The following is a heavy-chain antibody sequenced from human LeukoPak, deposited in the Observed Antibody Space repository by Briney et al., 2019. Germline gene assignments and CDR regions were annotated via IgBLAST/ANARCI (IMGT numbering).Heavy chain of an antibody. V-gene: IGHV4-59*08. J-gene: IGHJ4*02. D-gene: IGHD2-21*02. CDR1: GGSINGFH. CDR3: ARVGDCGDDCYSHDY. Sequence: KASETLSLTCTVSGGSINGFHWGWVRQPPGKGLEYLGFISHTGNTNYSPSLKNRVTISIDTSKNHFSLELRSVTAADTAVYFCARVGDCGDDCYSHDYWGQGTLVSVSS. CDR2: ISHTGNT.